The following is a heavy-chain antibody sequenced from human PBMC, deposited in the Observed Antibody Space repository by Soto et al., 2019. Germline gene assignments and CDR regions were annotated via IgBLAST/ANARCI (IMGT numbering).Heavy chain of an antibody. J-gene: IGHJ6*02. Sequence: SVKVSCKASGGTFSSYAISWVRQAPGQGLEWMGGIIPIFGTANYAQKFQGRVTITADESTSTAYMELSSLRSEDTAVYYCAREDIVGRGYCSGGSCHNYYYGMDVWGQRTTVTVSS. CDR1: GGTFSSYA. V-gene: IGHV1-69*13. CDR3: AREDIVGRGYCSGGSCHNYYYGMDV. CDR2: IIPIFGTA. D-gene: IGHD2-15*01.